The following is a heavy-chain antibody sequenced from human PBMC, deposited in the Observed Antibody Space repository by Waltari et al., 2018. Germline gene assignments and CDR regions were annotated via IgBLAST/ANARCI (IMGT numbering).Heavy chain of an antibody. J-gene: IGHJ5*02. V-gene: IGHV1-2*02. Sequence: QVQLVQSGAEVKKPGASVKVSCRASGYTFTGYYFHWVRQAPGQGLEWKGRSNPHTVDTTDAQELQARVTMTRDTSISTAYMELTSLISEDTAVYYCARDWGYYSDTSGYPSNWFGPWGQGTLVTVSS. CDR1: GYTFTGYY. D-gene: IGHD3-22*01. CDR3: ARDWGYYSDTSGYPSNWFGP. CDR2: SNPHTVDT.